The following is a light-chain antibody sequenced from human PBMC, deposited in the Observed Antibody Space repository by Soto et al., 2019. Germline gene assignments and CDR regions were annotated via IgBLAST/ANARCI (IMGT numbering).Light chain of an antibody. CDR2: EVT. CDR3: GSYTRSNPLV. V-gene: IGLV2-14*03. Sequence: QSVLTQPASVSGSPGQSITISCTGTSSDVGGYNYVSWYQQHPGKAPKLLIYEVTYRPSGVSNRFSGSKSGNTASLTISGLQAEDEADYLCGSYTRSNPLVFGTGTKVTVL. CDR1: SSDVGGYNY. J-gene: IGLJ1*01.